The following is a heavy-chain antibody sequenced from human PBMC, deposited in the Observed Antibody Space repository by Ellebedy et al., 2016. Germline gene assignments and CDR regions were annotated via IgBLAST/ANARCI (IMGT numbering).Heavy chain of an antibody. CDR3: AQEGSGY. V-gene: IGHV3-9*01. CDR1: GFTFDDYA. CDR2: ISWNSGSI. J-gene: IGHJ4*02. Sequence: SLKISCAASGFTFDDYAMHWVRQAPGKGLEWVSGISWNSGSIGYADSVKGRFTISRDNAKNSLYLQMNNLRVEDTAVYYCAQEGSGYWGQGTLATVSS.